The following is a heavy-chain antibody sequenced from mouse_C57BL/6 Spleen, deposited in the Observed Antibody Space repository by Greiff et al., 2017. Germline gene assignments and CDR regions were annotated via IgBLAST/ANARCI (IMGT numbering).Heavy chain of an antibody. CDR2: IRNKANNHAT. D-gene: IGHD2-4*01. CDR3: REIYYDYDGDYFDY. J-gene: IGHJ2*01. CDR1: GFTFSDAW. V-gene: IGHV6-6*01. Sequence: EVKVEESGGGLVQPGGSMKLSCAASGFTFSDAWMDWVRQSPEKGLEWVAEIRNKANNHATYYAESVKGRFTISRDDSNSSVYLQMNSLRAEDTGIYYCREIYYDYDGDYFDYWGQGTTLTVSS.